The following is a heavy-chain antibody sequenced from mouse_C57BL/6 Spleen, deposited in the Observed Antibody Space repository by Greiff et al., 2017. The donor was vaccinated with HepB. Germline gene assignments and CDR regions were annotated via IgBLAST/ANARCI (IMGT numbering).Heavy chain of an antibody. CDR2: IHPNSGST. Sequence: QVQLQQPGAELVKPGASVKLSCKASGYTFTSYWMHWVKQRPGQGLEWIGMIHPNSGSTNYNEKFKSKATLTVDKSSSTADMQLSSLTSEDSAVYYCARTGYYYGSSYGSGPDYWGQGTTLTVSS. CDR1: GYTFTSYW. D-gene: IGHD1-1*01. CDR3: ARTGYYYGSSYGSGPDY. J-gene: IGHJ2*01. V-gene: IGHV1-64*01.